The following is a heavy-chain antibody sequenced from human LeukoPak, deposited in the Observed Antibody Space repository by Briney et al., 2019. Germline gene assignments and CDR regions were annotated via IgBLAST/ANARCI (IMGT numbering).Heavy chain of an antibody. CDR1: GYSFTSYW. CDR3: ASNYYVSDYYYGMDA. Sequence: GESLKISCKGSGYSFTSYWIGWVRQMPGKGLEWMGIIYPGDSDTRYSPSFQGQVTISADKSISTAYLQWSSLKASDTAMYYCASNYYVSDYYYGMDAWGQGTTVTISS. V-gene: IGHV5-51*01. D-gene: IGHD3-10*02. J-gene: IGHJ6*02. CDR2: IYPGDSDT.